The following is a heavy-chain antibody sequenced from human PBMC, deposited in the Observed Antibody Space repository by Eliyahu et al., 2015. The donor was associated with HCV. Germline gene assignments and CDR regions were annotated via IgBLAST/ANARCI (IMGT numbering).Heavy chain of an antibody. D-gene: IGHD6-19*01. CDR3: ASGGGGIAVAGTGGWFDP. CDR2: IHYSGST. V-gene: IGHV4-59*01. J-gene: IGHJ5*02. Sequence: QVQLQESGPGLVKPSETLSLTCXVSGGSISTYXGSWXRQPPGKGLEWVGYIHYSGSTNXNPSLXGRVTMSLDTSKNQFSVKLSSVTAADTAVYYCASGGGGIAVAGTGGWFDPWGQGTLVTVAS. CDR1: GGSISTYX.